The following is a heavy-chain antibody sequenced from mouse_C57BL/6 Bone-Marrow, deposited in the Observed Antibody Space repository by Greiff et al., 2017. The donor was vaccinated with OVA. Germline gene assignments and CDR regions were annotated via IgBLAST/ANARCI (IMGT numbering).Heavy chain of an antibody. CDR2: SRNKANDYTT. Sequence: EVKLMESGGGLVQSGRSLRLSCATSGFTFSDFYMEWVRQAPGKGLEWIAASRNKANDYTTEYSASVKGRFIVSRDTSQSILYLQMNALRAEDTAIYYCARDTYSNPYAMDYWGQGTSVTVSS. V-gene: IGHV7-1*01. J-gene: IGHJ4*01. D-gene: IGHD2-5*01. CDR1: GFTFSDFY. CDR3: ARDTYSNPYAMDY.